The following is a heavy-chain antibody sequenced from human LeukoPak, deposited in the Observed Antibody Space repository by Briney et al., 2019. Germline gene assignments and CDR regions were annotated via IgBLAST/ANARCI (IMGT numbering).Heavy chain of an antibody. CDR3: ARHALGYCSGGRCPIPYYYYMDV. J-gene: IGHJ6*03. D-gene: IGHD2-15*01. CDR1: GGSISSSSYY. Sequence: NPSETLSLTCTVSGGSISSSSYYWGWIRQPPGKGLEWIGSIYYSGSIYYNSSLKSRVTISVDTSKNQFSLKLSSVTAADTAVYYCARHALGYCSGGRCPIPYYYYMDVWGKGTTVTVSS. V-gene: IGHV4-39*01. CDR2: IYYSGSI.